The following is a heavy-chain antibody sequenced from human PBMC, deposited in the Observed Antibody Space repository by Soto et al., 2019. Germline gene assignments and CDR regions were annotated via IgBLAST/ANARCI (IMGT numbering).Heavy chain of an antibody. D-gene: IGHD3-10*01. CDR3: ARGVSGASAYFDY. Sequence: SVKVSCKXSGGTFSSYAISWVRQAPGQGLEWMGGIIPIFGTANYAQKFQGRVTITADESTSTAYMELSSLRSEDTAVYYCARGVSGASAYFDYWGQGTLVTVSS. CDR2: IIPIFGTA. V-gene: IGHV1-69*13. CDR1: GGTFSSYA. J-gene: IGHJ4*02.